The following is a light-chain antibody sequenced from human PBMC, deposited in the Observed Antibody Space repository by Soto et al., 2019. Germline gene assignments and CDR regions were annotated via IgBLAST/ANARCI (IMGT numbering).Light chain of an antibody. CDR2: EVS. V-gene: IGLV2-14*01. CDR3: SSYTSSNFWV. Sequence: QSALTQPASVSGSPGQSITISCTGTSSDVGGYNYVSWYQQHPGKAPKLMIYEVSNQPSGISNRFSGSKSGNTASLTISGLQAEDEADYYCSSYTSSNFWVFGEGTKLTVL. J-gene: IGLJ3*02. CDR1: SSDVGGYNY.